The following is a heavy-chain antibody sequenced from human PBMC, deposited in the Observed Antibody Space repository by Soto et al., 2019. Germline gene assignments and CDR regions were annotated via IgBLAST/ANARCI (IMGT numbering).Heavy chain of an antibody. D-gene: IGHD6-13*01. CDR3: ARDTGGVFTPGGMDV. Sequence: PGGSLRLSCAASGFTFSSYWMSWVRQAPGKGLEWVANIKQDGSEKYYVDSVKGRFTISRDNAKNSLYLQMNSLRAEDTAVYYCARDTGGVFTPGGMDVWGQGTTVTVSS. CDR1: GFTFSSYW. CDR2: IKQDGSEK. V-gene: IGHV3-7*03. J-gene: IGHJ6*02.